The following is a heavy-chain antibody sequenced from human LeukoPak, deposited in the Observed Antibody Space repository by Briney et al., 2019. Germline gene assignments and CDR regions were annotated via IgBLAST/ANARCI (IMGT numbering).Heavy chain of an antibody. CDR1: GGSISSGSYY. V-gene: IGHV4-61*10. Sequence: KSSETLSLTCTVSGGSISSGSYYWSWIRQPAGKGLEWIGRIYSSGSTNYNPSLKSRVTISVDTSKNQFSLELSSVTAADTAVYYCAGTYYYDSSGYSFDYWGQGTLVTVSS. CDR3: AGTYYYDSSGYSFDY. D-gene: IGHD3-22*01. J-gene: IGHJ4*02. CDR2: IYSSGST.